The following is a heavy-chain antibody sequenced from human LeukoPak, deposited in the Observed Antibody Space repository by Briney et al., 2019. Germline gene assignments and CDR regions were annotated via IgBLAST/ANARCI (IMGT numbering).Heavy chain of an antibody. J-gene: IGHJ4*02. CDR3: AKDRYSSSWYFDY. CDR2: TSGSGGST. Sequence: GGSLRLSCAASGFTFSSYAMSWVRQAPGKGLEWVPATSGSGGSTYYADSVKGRFTVSRDNSKNTLYLQMNSLRAEDTAVYYCAKDRYSSSWYFDYWGQGTLVTVSS. CDR1: GFTFSSYA. V-gene: IGHV3-23*01. D-gene: IGHD6-13*01.